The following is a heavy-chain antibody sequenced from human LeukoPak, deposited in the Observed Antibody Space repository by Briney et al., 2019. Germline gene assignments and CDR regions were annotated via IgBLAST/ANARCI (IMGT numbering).Heavy chain of an antibody. CDR1: GYTFTSYG. CDR2: ISAYNGNT. D-gene: IGHD7-27*01. Sequence: RGASVKLSCTASGYTFTSYGISWVRQAPGQGLEWIGWISAYNGNTNYAQKLQGRVTMTTDTSTSTAYMELRSLRSDDTAVYYCARAWAASYSDYWGQGTLVTVSS. CDR3: ARAWAASYSDY. V-gene: IGHV1-18*01. J-gene: IGHJ4*02.